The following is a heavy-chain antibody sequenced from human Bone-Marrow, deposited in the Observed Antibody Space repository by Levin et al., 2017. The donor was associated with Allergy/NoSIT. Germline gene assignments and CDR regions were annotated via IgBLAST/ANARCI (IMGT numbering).Heavy chain of an antibody. V-gene: IGHV1-69*13. J-gene: IGHJ4*02. CDR1: GGTFSSYA. CDR2: IIPIFGTA. Sequence: ASVKVSCKASGGTFSSYAISWVRQAPGQGLEWMGGIIPIFGTANYAQKFQGRVTITADESTSTAYMELSSLRSEDTAVYYCASDSITMVQGVNYFDYWGQGTLVTVSS. D-gene: IGHD3-10*01. CDR3: ASDSITMVQGVNYFDY.